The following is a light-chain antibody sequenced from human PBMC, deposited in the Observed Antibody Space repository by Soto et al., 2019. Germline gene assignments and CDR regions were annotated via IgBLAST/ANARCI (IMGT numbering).Light chain of an antibody. CDR1: QSVSSTY. CDR2: GAS. V-gene: IGKV3-15*01. Sequence: EIVLTQSPGNLALSPWERATLSCRASQSVSSTYLAWYQQKPGQAPRLLIYGASNRATGIPARFSGSGSGTEFTLTISSLQSEDFGVYYCQKYNNWPPITVGQGTRLEIK. CDR3: QKYNNWPPIT. J-gene: IGKJ5*01.